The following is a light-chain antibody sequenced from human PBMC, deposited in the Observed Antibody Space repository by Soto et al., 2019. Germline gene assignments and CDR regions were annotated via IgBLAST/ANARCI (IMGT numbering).Light chain of an antibody. V-gene: IGLV2-14*01. Sequence: QSALTQPASVSGSPGQSITISCTGTSSDVGGYNYVSWYQQHPGKAPKLMIYEVSNRPSGVSNRFSGSKSGNTASLTISGVQSEYEAAYYCSSYTSRSTLFGGGTQLTVL. CDR2: EVS. CDR1: SSDVGGYNY. CDR3: SSYTSRSTL. J-gene: IGLJ2*01.